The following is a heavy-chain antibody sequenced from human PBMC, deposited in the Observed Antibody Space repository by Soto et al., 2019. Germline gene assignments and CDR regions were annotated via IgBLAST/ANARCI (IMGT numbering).Heavy chain of an antibody. CDR1: GFTFSSYG. J-gene: IGHJ4*02. CDR2: ISYDGSNK. D-gene: IGHD5-18*01. V-gene: IGHV3-30*18. CDR3: AKDLATAMALFDY. Sequence: QVQLVESGGGVVQPGRSLRLSCAASGFTFSSYGMHWVRQAPGKGLEWVAVISYDGSNKYYADSVKGRFTISRDNSKNTLYLQMNSLRAEDTAVYYCAKDLATAMALFDYWGQGTLVTVSS.